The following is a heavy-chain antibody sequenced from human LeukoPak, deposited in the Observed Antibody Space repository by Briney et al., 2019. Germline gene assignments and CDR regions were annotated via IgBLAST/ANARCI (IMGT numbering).Heavy chain of an antibody. D-gene: IGHD2-2*01. CDR3: VRHLGPAQIHSYFGY. CDR1: VGSISSSSYY. V-gene: IGHV4-39*01. J-gene: IGHJ4*02. CDR2: FYYSGST. Sequence: PSETLSLTCTVCVGSISSSSYYWGWIRQPPGKGLEWIGTFYYSGSTYYNSSLKSRVTISVYTSKNQLSLKLRSVTAADTAVYYCVRHLGPAQIHSYFGYWGQGTLVTVSS.